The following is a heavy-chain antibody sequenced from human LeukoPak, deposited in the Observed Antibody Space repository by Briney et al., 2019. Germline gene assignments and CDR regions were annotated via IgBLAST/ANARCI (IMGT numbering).Heavy chain of an antibody. V-gene: IGHV3-23*01. CDR3: AKSNGYTNSWYDY. CDR1: GFTFSNYS. D-gene: IGHD6-13*01. Sequence: GGSLRLSCAASGFTFSNYSMSWDRQAPGKGLECVSGISASGGSTYYAHSVNGRFTISRDNSKNTVSLQMDSLRAEDTALYYCAKSNGYTNSWYDYWGQGTLVSVSS. CDR2: ISASGGST. J-gene: IGHJ4*02.